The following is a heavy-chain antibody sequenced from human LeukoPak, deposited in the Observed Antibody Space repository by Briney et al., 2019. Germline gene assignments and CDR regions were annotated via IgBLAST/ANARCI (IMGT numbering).Heavy chain of an antibody. Sequence: GGSLRLSCAASGFTFSDYGMNWVRQAPGKGLEWLSFVSGKSIAIYYADSVKGRFTISRDNSKNTLYLQMNSLRAEDTAVYYCARGVAVADFDYWGQGTLVTVSS. D-gene: IGHD6-19*01. CDR2: VSGKSIAI. J-gene: IGHJ4*02. V-gene: IGHV3-48*01. CDR3: ARGVAVADFDY. CDR1: GFTFSDYG.